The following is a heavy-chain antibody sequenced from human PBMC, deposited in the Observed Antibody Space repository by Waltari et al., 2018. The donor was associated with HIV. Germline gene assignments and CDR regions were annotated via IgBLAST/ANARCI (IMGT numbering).Heavy chain of an antibody. Sequence: EVQLEESGGGLVKPGGSLRLSCAASGFTFSSYTMSWVRQAPGKGRSWFPPPTRRRINQLYTANSVKARSFTSGTTPRSSLILQFTNLEPKNPLFFYGPGLRVFFQGIFISGVTPFDTWGRGLWSPSLQ. J-gene: IGHJ3*02. CDR3: PGLRVFFQGIFISGVTPFDT. V-gene: IGHV3-21*06. CDR1: GFTFSSYT. CDR2: PTRRRINQL. D-gene: IGHD3-3*01.